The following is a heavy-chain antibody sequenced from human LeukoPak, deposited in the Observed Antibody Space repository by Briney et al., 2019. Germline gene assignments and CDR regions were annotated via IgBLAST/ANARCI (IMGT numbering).Heavy chain of an antibody. CDR1: GGTFSSYA. V-gene: IGHV1-69*05. CDR3: ARNYHPSSGWYAFDY. J-gene: IGHJ4*02. Sequence: GSSVKASCKASGGTFSSYAISWVRQAPGQGLEWMGGIIPIFGTANYAQKFQGRVTITTDESTSTVYMELSSLRSEDTAVYYCARNYHPSSGWYAFDYWGQGTLVTVSS. CDR2: IIPIFGTA. D-gene: IGHD6-19*01.